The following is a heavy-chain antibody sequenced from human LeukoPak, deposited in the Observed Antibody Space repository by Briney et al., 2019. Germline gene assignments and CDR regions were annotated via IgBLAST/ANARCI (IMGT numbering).Heavy chain of an antibody. CDR1: GDIFSSNSAT. Sequence: SHTLSLTCAISGDIFSSNSATWIWIRKSPSRGLEWLERTYYRSKWYNDYAVSVKSRTTINPKTSKNQFSLQLNSVTPEDTAVYYCARAAIDTSGYYSFDCWGQGSLVTVSS. D-gene: IGHD3-22*01. J-gene: IGHJ4*02. V-gene: IGHV6-1*01. CDR2: TYYRSKWYN. CDR3: ARAAIDTSGYYSFDC.